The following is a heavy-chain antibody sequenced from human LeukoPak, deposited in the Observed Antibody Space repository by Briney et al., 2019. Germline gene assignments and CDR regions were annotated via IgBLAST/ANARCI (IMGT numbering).Heavy chain of an antibody. V-gene: IGHV4-59*01. CDR2: IDYSGST. CDR1: GDSISNCY. CDR3: ARGLSSTRRDSDY. Sequence: SESLSLTCSVSGDSISNCYRSWIRHPPGKGLEWIGYIDYSGSTSYNRSLKSRVTISIDTSKNQCSLRLTSVAAADTAVYFCARGLSSTRRDSDYWGQGTLVTVSS. D-gene: IGHD2-2*01. J-gene: IGHJ4*02.